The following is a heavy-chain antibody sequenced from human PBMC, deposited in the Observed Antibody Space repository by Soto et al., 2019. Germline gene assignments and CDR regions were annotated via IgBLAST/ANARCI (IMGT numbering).Heavy chain of an antibody. CDR2: IYPGDSDT. CDR1: GYSFTIYW. J-gene: IGHJ6*02. CDR3: ARTSAAGKYYYGMDV. V-gene: IGHV5-51*01. D-gene: IGHD6-13*01. Sequence: GASLKISCTGSGYSFTIYWIGWVRQIPGKGLEWMGIIYPGDSDTRYSPSFQGQVTISADKSISTAYLQWSSLKATDTAMYYCARTSAAGKYYYGMDVGGQGTTVTVSS.